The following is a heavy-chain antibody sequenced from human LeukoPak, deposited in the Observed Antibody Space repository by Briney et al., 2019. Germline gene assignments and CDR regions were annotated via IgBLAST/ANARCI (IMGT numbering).Heavy chain of an antibody. Sequence: PGGSLRLSCAASGFAFGSYSISWVRQAPGKGLEWVSSITSRSRHINYADSAKGRFTISRDNAENSLYLQMNSLRAEDTAVYYCARVLLGATTTNYYSYYMDVWGKGTTVTVSS. CDR3: ARVLLGATTTNYYSYYMDV. D-gene: IGHD1-26*01. CDR1: GFAFGSYS. J-gene: IGHJ6*03. CDR2: ITSRSRHI. V-gene: IGHV3-21*01.